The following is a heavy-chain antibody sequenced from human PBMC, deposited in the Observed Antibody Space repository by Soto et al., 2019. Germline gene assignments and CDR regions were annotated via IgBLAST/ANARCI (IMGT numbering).Heavy chain of an antibody. Sequence: PGGSLRLSCAASGFTFSSYGMHWVRQAPGKGLEWVAVISYDGSNKYYADSVKGRFTISRDNSRNTLYLQMNSLRAEDTAVYYCAKVRYFDWSRGYGMDVWGQGTKVTVSS. V-gene: IGHV3-30*18. CDR3: AKVRYFDWSRGYGMDV. CDR2: ISYDGSNK. CDR1: GFTFSSYG. D-gene: IGHD3-9*01. J-gene: IGHJ6*02.